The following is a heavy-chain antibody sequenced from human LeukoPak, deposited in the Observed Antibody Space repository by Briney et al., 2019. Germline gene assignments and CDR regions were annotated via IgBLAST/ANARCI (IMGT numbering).Heavy chain of an antibody. CDR3: ARAKGERDIVVVPAYGMDV. V-gene: IGHV1-8*01. J-gene: IGHJ6*02. CDR2: MNPNSGNT. CDR1: GYTFTSYD. D-gene: IGHD2-2*01. Sequence: ASVKVSCKASGYTFTSYDINWVRQATGQGLEWMGWMNPNSGNTGYAQKFQGRVTMTRSTSISTAYMELSSLRSEDTAVYYCARAKGERDIVVVPAYGMDVWGQGTTVTVSS.